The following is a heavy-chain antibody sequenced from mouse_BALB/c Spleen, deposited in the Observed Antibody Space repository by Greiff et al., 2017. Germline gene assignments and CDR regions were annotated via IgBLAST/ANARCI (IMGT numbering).Heavy chain of an antibody. CDR3: ASFGSGFAY. J-gene: IGHJ3*01. CDR1: VFNIKDYY. Sequence: EVQLHQSGAELVRPGALVKLSCTASVFNIKDYYMPWVKQRPEQGLEWIGWIDPENGNTIYDPKFQGKASITADTSSNTAYLQLSSLTSEDTAVYYCASFGSGFAYWGQGTLGTVSA. V-gene: IGHV14-1*02. D-gene: IGHD2-2*01. CDR2: IDPENGNT.